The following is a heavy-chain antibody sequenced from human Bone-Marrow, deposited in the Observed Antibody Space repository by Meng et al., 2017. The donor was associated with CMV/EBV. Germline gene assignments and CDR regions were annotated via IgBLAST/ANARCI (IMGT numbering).Heavy chain of an antibody. J-gene: IGHJ2*01. CDR2: ISYDGSNK. D-gene: IGHD5-24*01. Sequence: GESLKISCAASGFTFSSYAMHWVRQAPGKGLEWVAVISYDGSNKYYADSVKGRFTISRDNSKNTLYLQMNSLRAEDTAVYYCARDRARAGMAGDWYLDLWGRGTLVTVSS. V-gene: IGHV3-30*04. CDR3: ARDRARAGMAGDWYLDL. CDR1: GFTFSSYA.